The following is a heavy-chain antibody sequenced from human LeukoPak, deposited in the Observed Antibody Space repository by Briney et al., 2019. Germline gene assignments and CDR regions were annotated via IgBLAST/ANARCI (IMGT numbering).Heavy chain of an antibody. Sequence: PGGSLRLSCAASGFTFSTYSMNWVRQAPGKGLEWVSYISSTSSTIYYADSVKGRFTISRDNAKNSLYLQVNSLRAEDTAVYYCARDNYGTDYYFDYWGRGTLVTVSS. V-gene: IGHV3-48*01. CDR2: ISSTSSTI. CDR3: ARDNYGTDYYFDY. J-gene: IGHJ4*02. CDR1: GFTFSTYS. D-gene: IGHD3-10*01.